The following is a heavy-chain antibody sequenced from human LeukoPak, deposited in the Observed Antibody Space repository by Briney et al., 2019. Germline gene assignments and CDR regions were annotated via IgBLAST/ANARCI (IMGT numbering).Heavy chain of an antibody. CDR2: IYYSGST. J-gene: IGHJ4*02. V-gene: IGHV4-61*08. CDR1: GGSISSGDYY. Sequence: SQTLSLTCTVSGGSISSGDYYWSWIRQPPGKGLEWIGYIYYSGSTNYNPSLKSRVTISVDTSKNQFSLKLSSVTAADTAVYYCARGPPMISPYYFDYWGQGTLVTVSS. D-gene: IGHD3-22*01. CDR3: ARGPPMISPYYFDY.